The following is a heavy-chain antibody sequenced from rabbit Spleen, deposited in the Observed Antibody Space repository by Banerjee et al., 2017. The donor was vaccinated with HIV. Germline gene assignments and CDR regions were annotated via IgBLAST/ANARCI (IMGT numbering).Heavy chain of an antibody. D-gene: IGHD4-1*01. CDR3: TSWGYSSGWGAVISYFNL. J-gene: IGHJ4*01. CDR2: IDPIFGIT. V-gene: IGHV1S7*01. CDR1: GFSLSNGVV. Sequence: QSLQESGGGLFRPGGSLALTCKASGFSLSNGVVLCWVRQAPGKGLEWIGYIDPIFGITYYANWVNGRFSISRENAQNTVFLQMSSLTASDTATYFCTSWGYSSGWGAVISYFNLWGQGTLVTVS.